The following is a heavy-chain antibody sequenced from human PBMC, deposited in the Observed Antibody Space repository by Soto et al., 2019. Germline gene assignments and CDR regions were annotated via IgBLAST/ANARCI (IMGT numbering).Heavy chain of an antibody. CDR1: GYTFTGFY. CDR2: ISPNNGGT. D-gene: IGHD3-10*01. J-gene: IGHJ5*02. Sequence: GASVQVSCKASGYTFTGFYVHWVRQAPGQGLEWMGWISPNNGGTHYAQRFQGRVTMTRDTSISTAYMELSRLTSDDTAVYYCARDTGDYYASGRYYRPWGQGTLVTVSS. V-gene: IGHV1-2*02. CDR3: ARDTGDYYASGRYYRP.